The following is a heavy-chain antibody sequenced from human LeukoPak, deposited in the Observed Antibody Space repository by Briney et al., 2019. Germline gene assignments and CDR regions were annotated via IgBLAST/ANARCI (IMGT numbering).Heavy chain of an antibody. CDR2: IYYSGST. Sequence: PSETLSLTCTVSGGSIGSGGYYWSWIRQHPGKGLEWIGYIYYSGSTYYNPSLKSRVTISVDMSKNQFSLKLSSVTAADTAVYYCAREIAVAGSAFDIWGQGTMVSVSS. CDR1: GGSIGSGGYY. V-gene: IGHV4-31*03. D-gene: IGHD6-19*01. CDR3: AREIAVAGSAFDI. J-gene: IGHJ3*02.